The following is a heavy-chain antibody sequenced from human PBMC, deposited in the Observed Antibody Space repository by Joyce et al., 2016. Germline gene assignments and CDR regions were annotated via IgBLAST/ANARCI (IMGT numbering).Heavy chain of an antibody. V-gene: IGHV4-34*02. CDR3: ARSQWLAPLMY. Sequence: QVQLQQWGAGLLKPSETLSLTCGVNGGPFRGFLWNWVRQPPGEGRQWIGDVNTSGATNYTPSLKRRVTISVDTSKNQFYLTLTSITAADTAMYYCARSQWLAPLMYWGQGSLVAVSS. CDR2: VNTSGAT. J-gene: IGHJ4*02. CDR1: GGPFRGFL. D-gene: IGHD6-19*01.